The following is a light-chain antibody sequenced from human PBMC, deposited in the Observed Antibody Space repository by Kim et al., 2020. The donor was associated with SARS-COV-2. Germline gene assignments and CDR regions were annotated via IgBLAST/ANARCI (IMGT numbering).Light chain of an antibody. CDR2: GTS. V-gene: IGKV3-20*01. CDR1: QSVADNH. J-gene: IGKJ2*01. Sequence: EIVLTQSPGTLSLSPGERVILSCRASQSVADNHLAWFQQEPGQAPRLLIYGTSSRATGIPDRFSVSGSGTDFTLTISRLEPEDSAVYYCQQYDRPPYTFGQGTKLEI. CDR3: QQYDRPPYT.